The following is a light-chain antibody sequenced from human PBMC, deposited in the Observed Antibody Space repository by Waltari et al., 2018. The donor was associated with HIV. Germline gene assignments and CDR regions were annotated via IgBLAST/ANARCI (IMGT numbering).Light chain of an antibody. CDR3: QHYGTSAWT. Sequence: VLTQSPATLSLSPGERATLSCRASQTIASNYLTWYQQKPGQAPSLLMFGTSNRATGIPDRFSGSGSGTDFTRTISSLESEDFAVYYCQHYGTSAWTFGQGTQVEIK. CDR2: GTS. CDR1: QTIASNY. J-gene: IGKJ1*01. V-gene: IGKV3-20*01.